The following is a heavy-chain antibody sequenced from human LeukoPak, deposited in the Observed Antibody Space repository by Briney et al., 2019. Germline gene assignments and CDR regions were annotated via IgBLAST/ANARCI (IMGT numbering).Heavy chain of an antibody. D-gene: IGHD1-26*01. V-gene: IGHV4-39*01. J-gene: IGHJ4*02. CDR1: GASISTGTSY. CDR3: ARLPILGVVDY. CDR2: IYHSGYT. Sequence: SETLSLTCNVSGASISTGTSYWGWIRQPPGRGLVWISSIYHSGYTYYNPSLKSRVTISVDTSKNQFSLKLSSLTAADTAVYYCARLPILGVVDYWGQGILVTVSS.